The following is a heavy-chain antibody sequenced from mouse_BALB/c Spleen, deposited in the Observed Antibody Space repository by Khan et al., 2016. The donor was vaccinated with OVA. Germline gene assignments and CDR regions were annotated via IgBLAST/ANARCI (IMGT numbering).Heavy chain of an antibody. CDR1: GYTFTNYG. J-gene: IGHJ4*01. CDR2: ISTYTGEP. CDR3: TRPPHFSYVLVY. Sequence: QIQLVQSGPELKKPGETVKISCKASGYTFTNYGMNWVKQAPGKALKWMGWISTYTGEPTYADDFKGRFAFSLETSASTAYLQINNPKNEDTATYFGTRPPHFSYVLVYWGQGTSVTVSS. V-gene: IGHV9-3-1*01.